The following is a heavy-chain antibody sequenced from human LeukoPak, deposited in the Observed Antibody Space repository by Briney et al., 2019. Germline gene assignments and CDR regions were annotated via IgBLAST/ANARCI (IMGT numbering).Heavy chain of an antibody. Sequence: QPGGSLRLSCAASGLTFSNYWMDWVRQAPGKGLEWVANIKQDGSEKNYVDSVKGRFIISRDNAKNSLYLQMNSLRAEDTAVYYCARDPGLLWFGESTPYYFDSWGQGTLVTVSS. CDR1: GLTFSNYW. V-gene: IGHV3-7*03. CDR3: ARDPGLLWFGESTPYYFDS. CDR2: IKQDGSEK. D-gene: IGHD3-10*01. J-gene: IGHJ4*02.